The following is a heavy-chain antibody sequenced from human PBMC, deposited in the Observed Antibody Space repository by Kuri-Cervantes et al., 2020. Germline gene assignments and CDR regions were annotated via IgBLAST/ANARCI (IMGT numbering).Heavy chain of an antibody. CDR2: ISGSGGTT. Sequence: GESLKISCAASGFTFSNYVMSWVRQAPGRGLEWVSVISGSGGTTYYADSVKGRFTISRDNSKNTLYLQMNSLRAEDTAVYYCARDGFQHWGQGTLVTVSS. CDR1: GFTFSNYV. CDR3: ARDGFQH. J-gene: IGHJ1*01. V-gene: IGHV3-23*01.